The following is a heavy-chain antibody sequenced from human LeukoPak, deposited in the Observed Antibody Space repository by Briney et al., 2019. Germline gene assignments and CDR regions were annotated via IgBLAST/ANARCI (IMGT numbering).Heavy chain of an antibody. CDR3: ARRANRQTPFDY. D-gene: IGHD1-14*01. J-gene: IGHJ4*02. V-gene: IGHV3-21*01. CDR2: ISSSSSYI. Sequence: PWGSLRLSCAASGFTFSSYSMNWVRQAPGKGLEWVSSISSSSSYIYYADSVKGRFTISRDNAKNSLYLQMNSLRAEDTAVYYCARRANRQTPFDYWGPGTLVTVSS. CDR1: GFTFSSYS.